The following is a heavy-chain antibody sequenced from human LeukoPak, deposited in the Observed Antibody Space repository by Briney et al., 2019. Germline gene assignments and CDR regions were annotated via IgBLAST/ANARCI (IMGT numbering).Heavy chain of an antibody. J-gene: IGHJ4*02. Sequence: ASVKVSCKASGYTFTGYHMHWVRQAPGQGLEWMGWINPNSGGTNYAQKFQGWVTMTRDTSISTAYMELSRLRSDDTAVYYCARERGSSSWSEPYLDYWGQGTLVTVSS. CDR1: GYTFTGYH. CDR2: INPNSGGT. CDR3: ARERGSSSWSEPYLDY. V-gene: IGHV1-2*04. D-gene: IGHD6-13*01.